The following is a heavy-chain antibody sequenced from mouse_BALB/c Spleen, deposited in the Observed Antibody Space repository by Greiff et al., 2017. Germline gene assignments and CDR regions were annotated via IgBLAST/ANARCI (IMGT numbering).Heavy chain of an antibody. CDR1: GFTFSSYT. CDR2: ISSGGSYT. D-gene: IGHD1-1*01. V-gene: IGHV5-6-4*01. Sequence: EVQGVESGGGLVKPGGSLKLSCAASGFTFSSYTMSWVRQTPEKRLEWVATISSGGSYTYYPDSVKGRFTISRDNAKNTLYLQMSSLKSEDTAMYYCTRFYGSRGDYFDYWGQGTTLTVSS. J-gene: IGHJ2*01. CDR3: TRFYGSRGDYFDY.